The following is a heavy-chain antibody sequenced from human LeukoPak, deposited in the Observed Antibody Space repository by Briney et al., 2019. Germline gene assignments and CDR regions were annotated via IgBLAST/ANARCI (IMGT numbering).Heavy chain of an antibody. CDR2: IYYSGST. V-gene: IGHV4-59*01. CDR1: VGSQRSLY. CDR3: AGDRAWSSSSGRFDF. D-gene: IGHD6-6*01. J-gene: IGHJ4*02. Sequence: KTSETLSLTSSVSVGSQRSLYWRWLRQPPGKGLEWIGDIYYSGSTNYNPSLKSRVTISVDTSKNQFSLKLISVTAADTAVYYCAGDRAWSSSSGRFDFWGQGTLVTVSS.